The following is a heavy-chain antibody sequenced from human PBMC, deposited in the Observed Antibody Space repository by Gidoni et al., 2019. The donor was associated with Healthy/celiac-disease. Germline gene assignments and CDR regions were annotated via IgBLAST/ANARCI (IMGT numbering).Heavy chain of an antibody. D-gene: IGHD4-17*01. CDR3: ARGYGDDPLAFDI. CDR1: GGTSSSYA. CDR2: FIPIFGTA. V-gene: IGHV1-69*06. J-gene: IGHJ3*02. Sequence: QVQLVQSGAEVKTPVSSVKGSCKDSGGTSSSYAISCVRQAPGRGLELMGGFIPIFGTANYAQKFQGRVTITADKSTSTAYMELSSLRSEDTAVYYCARGYGDDPLAFDIWGQGTMVTVSS.